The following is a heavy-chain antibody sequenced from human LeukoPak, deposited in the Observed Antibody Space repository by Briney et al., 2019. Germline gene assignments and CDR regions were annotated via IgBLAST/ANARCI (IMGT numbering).Heavy chain of an antibody. D-gene: IGHD6-13*01. CDR2: ISGSGDST. V-gene: IGHV3-23*01. CDR1: GFTFSSYA. J-gene: IGHJ4*02. CDR3: AKDSYSSSWYGLFDY. Sequence: PGGSLRLSCAASGFTFSSYAMSWVRQAPGKGLEWVSAISGSGDSTYYADSVKGRFTISRDNSKNTLYLQMNSLRAEDTAVYYCAKDSYSSSWYGLFDYWGQGTLVTVSS.